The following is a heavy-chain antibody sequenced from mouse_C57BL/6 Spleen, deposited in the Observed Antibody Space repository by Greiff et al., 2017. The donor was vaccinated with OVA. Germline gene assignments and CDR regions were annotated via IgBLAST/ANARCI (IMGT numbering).Heavy chain of an antibody. CDR3: ARGRNARDY. Sequence: EVKLQESGGGLVKPGGSLKLSCAASGFTFSDYGMHWVRQAPEKGLEWVAYISSGSSTIYYADTVKGRFTISRDNAKNTLFLQMTSLRSEDTAMYYCARGRNARDYWGQGTTLTVSS. CDR1: GFTFSDYG. V-gene: IGHV5-17*01. CDR2: ISSGSSTI. J-gene: IGHJ2*01.